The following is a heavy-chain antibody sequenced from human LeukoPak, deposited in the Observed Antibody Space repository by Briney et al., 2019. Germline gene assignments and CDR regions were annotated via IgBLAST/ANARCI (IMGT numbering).Heavy chain of an antibody. V-gene: IGHV3-48*03. Sequence: GGSLRLSCAASGFTFSSYEMNWVRQAPGKGLDWVSYISSSGSTIYYADSVKGRFTISRDNAKNSLYLQMNSLRAEDTAVYYCAILRGYYYDSSGYYRHDAFDIWGQGTMVTVSS. D-gene: IGHD3-22*01. CDR3: AILRGYYYDSSGYYRHDAFDI. CDR1: GFTFSSYE. J-gene: IGHJ3*02. CDR2: ISSSGSTI.